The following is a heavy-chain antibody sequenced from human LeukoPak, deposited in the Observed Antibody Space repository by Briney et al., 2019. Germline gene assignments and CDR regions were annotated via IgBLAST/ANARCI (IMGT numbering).Heavy chain of an antibody. CDR2: INPNSGGT. J-gene: IGHJ4*02. Sequence: GASVKVSCTASGYTFTDYYMYWVRQAPGQGLEWMGWINPNSGGTNYAQKFQGRVTMTSDTSISTAYMELSSLRSDDTAVYYCARDRLPHYTAWIDYWGQGTLVTVSS. CDR3: ARDRLPHYTAWIDY. D-gene: IGHD5-18*01. CDR1: GYTFTDYY. V-gene: IGHV1-2*02.